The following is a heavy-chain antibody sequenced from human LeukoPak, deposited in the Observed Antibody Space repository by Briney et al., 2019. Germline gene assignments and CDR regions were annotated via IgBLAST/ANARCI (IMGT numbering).Heavy chain of an antibody. Sequence: PSETLSLTCAVYGGSFSGYYWSWIRQPPGKGLEWIGEINHSGSTNYNPSLKSRVTISVDTSKNQFSLKLSSVTAADTAVYYCARLGRRYCSGGSCYLFDPWGQGTLVTVSS. CDR3: ARLGRRYCSGGSCYLFDP. D-gene: IGHD2-15*01. J-gene: IGHJ5*02. CDR1: GGSFSGYY. V-gene: IGHV4-34*01. CDR2: INHSGST.